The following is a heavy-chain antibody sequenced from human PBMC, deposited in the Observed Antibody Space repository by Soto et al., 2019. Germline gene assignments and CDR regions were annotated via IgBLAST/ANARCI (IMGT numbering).Heavy chain of an antibody. D-gene: IGHD3-3*01. CDR1: GFTFSSYG. J-gene: IGHJ4*02. CDR2: ISYDGSNK. Sequence: SLRLSCAASGFTFSSYGMHWVRQAPGKGLEWVAVISYDGSNKYYADSVKGRFTISRDNSKNTLYLQMNSLRAEDTAVYYCAKDSRPLDFWSGYYLHYFDYWGQGTLVTVSS. V-gene: IGHV3-30*18. CDR3: AKDSRPLDFWSGYYLHYFDY.